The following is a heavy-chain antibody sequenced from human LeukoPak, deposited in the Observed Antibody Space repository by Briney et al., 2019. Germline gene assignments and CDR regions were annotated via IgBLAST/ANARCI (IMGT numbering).Heavy chain of an antibody. CDR3: ARSDYSNPNNYMDV. V-gene: IGHV1-69*05. D-gene: IGHD4-11*01. CDR1: GGTFSSYA. Sequence: GASVKVSRKASGGTFSSYAISWVRQAPGQGLEWMGGIIPIFGTANYAQKFQGRVTITTDESTSTAYMELSSLRSEDTAVYYCARSDYSNPNNYMDVWGKGTTVTVSS. J-gene: IGHJ6*03. CDR2: IIPIFGTA.